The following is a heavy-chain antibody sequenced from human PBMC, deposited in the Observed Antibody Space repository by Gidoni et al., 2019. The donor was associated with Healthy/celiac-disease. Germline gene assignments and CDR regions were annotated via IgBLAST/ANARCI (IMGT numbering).Heavy chain of an antibody. V-gene: IGHV3-49*03. CDR1: GFTFGDPA. Sequence: EVQLVEPVGGLVDPGRPLRLSCTDTGFTFGDPALSWFRQDPGKGLEWVGVIRSKAYGGTTEYAASVKGRFTISRDDSKSIAYLQMNSLKTEDAAVYYCTREGGSYYGVSYYMDVWGKGTTVTVSS. CDR2: IRSKAYGGTT. CDR3: TREGGSYYGVSYYMDV. D-gene: IGHD1-26*01. J-gene: IGHJ6*03.